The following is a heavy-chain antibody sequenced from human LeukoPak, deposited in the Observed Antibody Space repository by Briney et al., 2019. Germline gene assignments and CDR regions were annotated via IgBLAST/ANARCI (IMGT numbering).Heavy chain of an antibody. Sequence: GGSLRLSCAASRFTFSSYAMSWVRQAPGKGLEWVSAISGSGGSTYYADSVKGRFTISRDNSKNTLYLQMNGLRAEDTAVYYCAKGPGIQLWFDCWGQGTLVTVSS. CDR3: AKGPGIQLWFDC. V-gene: IGHV3-23*01. D-gene: IGHD5-18*01. CDR2: ISGSGGST. J-gene: IGHJ4*02. CDR1: RFTFSSYA.